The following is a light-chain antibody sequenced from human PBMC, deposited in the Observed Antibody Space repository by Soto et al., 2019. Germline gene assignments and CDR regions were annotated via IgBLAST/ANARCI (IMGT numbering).Light chain of an antibody. CDR1: SSDVGGYNS. V-gene: IGLV2-14*01. CDR3: SSWTSSSSYV. J-gene: IGLJ1*01. Sequence: QSVLTQPASVSGSPGLSIAISCSGTSSDVGGYNSVSWYQQYPGKAPKLTIHDVTNRPSGVSDRFSGSKSGNTASLTISGLQAEDEADYYCSSWTSSSSYVFGSGTKVTVL. CDR2: DVT.